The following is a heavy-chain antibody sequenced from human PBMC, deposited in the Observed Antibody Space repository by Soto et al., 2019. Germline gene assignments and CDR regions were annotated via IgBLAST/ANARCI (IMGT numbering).Heavy chain of an antibody. J-gene: IGHJ6*04. D-gene: IGHD3-3*01. CDR3: TKRRNVLRFLEWPSGMEV. Sequence: VGSLRLSCAASGFTFRSYSINWVLQAPGNWLEWVSSLSSSSSYIYYADSLKGRFTMSRDNSKSTLYLQMNSLRVEDTAVYYCTKRRNVLRFLEWPSGMEVWGKGTTVTVSS. CDR2: LSSSSSYI. CDR1: GFTFRSYS. V-gene: IGHV3-21*01.